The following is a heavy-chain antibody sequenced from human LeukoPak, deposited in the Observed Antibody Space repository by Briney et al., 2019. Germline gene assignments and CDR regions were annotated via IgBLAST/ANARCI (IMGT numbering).Heavy chain of an antibody. CDR2: ISWNSGSI. J-gene: IGHJ4*02. D-gene: IGHD6-19*01. CDR3: AKRSGYSSGWYGGGFDY. Sequence: GGSLRLSCAASGFTFNNYAMSWVRQAPGKGLEWVSGISWNSGSIGYADSVKGRFTISRDNAKNSLYLQMNSLRAEDTALYYCAKRSGYSSGWYGGGFDYWGQGTLVTVSS. V-gene: IGHV3-9*01. CDR1: GFTFNNYA.